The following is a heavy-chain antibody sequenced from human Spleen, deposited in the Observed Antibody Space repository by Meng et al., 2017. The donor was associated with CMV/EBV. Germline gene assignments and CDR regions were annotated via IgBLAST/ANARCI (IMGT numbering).Heavy chain of an antibody. CDR2: IYYSGST. CDR1: GGSISSSSYY. V-gene: IGHV4-39*01. J-gene: IGHJ4*02. Sequence: SETLSLTCTVSGGSISSSSYYWGWIRQPPGKGLEWIGSIYYSGSTYYNPSLKSRVTISVDTSKNQFSLKLSSVTAADTAVYYCARQKYCSSTSCFPFDDWGQGTLVTVSS. D-gene: IGHD2-2*01. CDR3: ARQKYCSSTSCFPFDD.